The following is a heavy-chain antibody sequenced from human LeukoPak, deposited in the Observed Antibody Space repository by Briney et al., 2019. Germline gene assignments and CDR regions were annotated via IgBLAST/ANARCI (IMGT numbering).Heavy chain of an antibody. D-gene: IGHD3-3*01. V-gene: IGHV3-23*01. Sequence: GGSLRLSCAASGFTFNTYVMSWVRQAPGKGLEWLSVINSSSGSTYYADSVKGRFTISGDNSKNTLYLQMNSLRAEDTAVYYCAKDRGYDFVDNRGQGTLVTVSS. CDR1: GFTFNTYV. CDR3: AKDRGYDFVDN. CDR2: INSSSGST. J-gene: IGHJ4*02.